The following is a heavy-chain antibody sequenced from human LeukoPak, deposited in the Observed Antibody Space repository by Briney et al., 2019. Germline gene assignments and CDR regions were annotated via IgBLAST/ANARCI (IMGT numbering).Heavy chain of an antibody. CDR2: IIPIFGTA. CDR1: GYTFTSYG. J-gene: IGHJ6*03. CDR3: ARISIAAREGYYYYYMDV. Sequence: SVKVSCKASGYTFTSYGISWVRQAPGQGLEWMGGIIPIFGTANYAQKFQGRVTITADESTSTAYMELSSLRSEDTAVYYCARISIAAREGYYYYYMDVWGKGTTVTVSS. D-gene: IGHD6-6*01. V-gene: IGHV1-69*13.